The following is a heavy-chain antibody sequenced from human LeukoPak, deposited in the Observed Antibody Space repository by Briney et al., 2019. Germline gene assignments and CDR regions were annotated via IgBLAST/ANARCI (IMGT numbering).Heavy chain of an antibody. CDR3: ARWLGGANVDY. Sequence: GESVKISCKGSGHSFTTYWIAWVRQMPGKGLEWMGIIYPRDSDTRYSPSFQGQVTISADKSISTAYLQWSSLKASDTAMYYCARWLGGANVDYWGQGTLVTVSS. V-gene: IGHV5-51*01. CDR1: GHSFTTYW. J-gene: IGHJ4*02. CDR2: IYPRDSDT. D-gene: IGHD4/OR15-4a*01.